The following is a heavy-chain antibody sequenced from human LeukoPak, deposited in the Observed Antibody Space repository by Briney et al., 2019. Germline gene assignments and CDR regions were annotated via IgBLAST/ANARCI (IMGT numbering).Heavy chain of an antibody. CDR1: RFTFSSYA. D-gene: IGHD1-26*01. J-gene: IGHJ4*02. Sequence: GRSLRLSCAASRFTFSSYAMHWVRQAPGKGLDWVAVISYDGSNKYYADSLKGRFTISRDNSKNTLYLQMNSLRAEDTAVYYCAREVFPSMVGGSYLPSDYWGQGTLVTVSS. V-gene: IGHV3-30-3*01. CDR2: ISYDGSNK. CDR3: AREVFPSMVGGSYLPSDY.